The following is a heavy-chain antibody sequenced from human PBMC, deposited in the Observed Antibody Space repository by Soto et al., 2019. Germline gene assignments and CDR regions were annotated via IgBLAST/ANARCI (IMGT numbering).Heavy chain of an antibody. Sequence: PGGSLRLSCAASGFTFSSYAMSWVRQAPGKGLEWVSAISGSGGSTYYADSVKGRFTISRDNSKNTLYLQMNSLRAEDTAVYYCAKGPSLFDFWSGYITAPLDYWGQGTLVTVSS. D-gene: IGHD3-3*01. V-gene: IGHV3-23*01. CDR2: ISGSGGST. CDR1: GFTFSSYA. J-gene: IGHJ4*02. CDR3: AKGPSLFDFWSGYITAPLDY.